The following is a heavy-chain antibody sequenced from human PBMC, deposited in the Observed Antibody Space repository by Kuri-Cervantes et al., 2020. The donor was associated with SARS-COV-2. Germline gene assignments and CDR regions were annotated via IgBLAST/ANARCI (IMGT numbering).Heavy chain of an antibody. J-gene: IGHJ6*02. CDR1: GFTVSSNY. Sequence: GGSLRLSCAASGFTVSSNYMSWVRQAPGKGLEWVSAISGSGGSTYYADSVKGRFTISRDNSKNTLYLQMNSLRAEDTAVYYCAKDGLAAAGLHYYYYYGMDVWGQGTTVTVSS. D-gene: IGHD6-13*01. V-gene: IGHV3-23*01. CDR2: ISGSGGST. CDR3: AKDGLAAAGLHYYYYYGMDV.